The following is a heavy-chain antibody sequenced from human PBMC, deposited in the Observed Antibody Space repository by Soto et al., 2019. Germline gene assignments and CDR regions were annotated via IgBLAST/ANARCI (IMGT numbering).Heavy chain of an antibody. D-gene: IGHD2-15*01. J-gene: IGHJ4*02. CDR1: GFTFSSYA. Sequence: QPGGSLRLSCAASGFTFSSYAMSWVRQAPGKGLEWVSAISGSGGSTYYADSVKGRFTISRGNSKNTLYLQMNSLRAEDTAVYYCAKVSCSGGSCYQRYYFDYWGQGTLVTVSS. V-gene: IGHV3-23*01. CDR3: AKVSCSGGSCYQRYYFDY. CDR2: ISGSGGST.